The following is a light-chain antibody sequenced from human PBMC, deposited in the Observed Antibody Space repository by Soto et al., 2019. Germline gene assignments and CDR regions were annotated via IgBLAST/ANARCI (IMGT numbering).Light chain of an antibody. CDR2: AAS. CDR1: QDISSY. V-gene: IGKV1-9*01. Sequence: SQSTQSPSSLSASVGDRVTITCRASQDISSYLAWYQQEPGKSPKLLIYAASTLQSGVPSRFSGSGSGTDFTLTISTLQPEDFATYYCQQLNTYPWTFGQGTKVDIK. CDR3: QQLNTYPWT. J-gene: IGKJ1*01.